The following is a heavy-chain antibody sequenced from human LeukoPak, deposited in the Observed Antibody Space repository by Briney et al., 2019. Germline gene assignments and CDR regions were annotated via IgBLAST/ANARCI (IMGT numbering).Heavy chain of an antibody. D-gene: IGHD6-13*01. CDR3: AKAISLIAAAGPQGGY. Sequence: GGSLRLSCAASGFTFSSYGMHWVRQAPGKGLEWVAVISYDGSNKYYADSVKGRSTISRDNSKNTLYLQMNSLRAEDTAVYYCAKAISLIAAAGPQGGYWGQGTLVTVSS. CDR2: ISYDGSNK. J-gene: IGHJ4*02. CDR1: GFTFSSYG. V-gene: IGHV3-30*18.